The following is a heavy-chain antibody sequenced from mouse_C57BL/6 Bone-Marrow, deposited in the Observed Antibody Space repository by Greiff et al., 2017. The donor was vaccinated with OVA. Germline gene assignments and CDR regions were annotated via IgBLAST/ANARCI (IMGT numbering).Heavy chain of an antibody. D-gene: IGHD1-1*01. CDR2: INPNNGGT. CDR1: GYTFTDYY. Sequence: DVQLQQSGPELVKPGASVKISCKASGYTFTDYYMNWVKQSHGKSLEWIGDINPNNGGTSYNQKFKGKATLTVDKSSSTAYMELRSLTSEDSAVYYCAPFTTVVATDAMDYWGQGTSVTVSS. CDR3: APFTTVVATDAMDY. V-gene: IGHV1-26*01. J-gene: IGHJ4*01.